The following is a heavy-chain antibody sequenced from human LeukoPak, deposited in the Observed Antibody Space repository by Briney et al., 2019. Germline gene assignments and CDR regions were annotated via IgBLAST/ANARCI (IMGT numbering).Heavy chain of an antibody. D-gene: IGHD1-7*01. Sequence: GGSLRLSCAASGFTFSSYTMSWVRQAPGKGLEWVSTISAGGSTYYADSVKGRFTVSRDNSKDTLNLQMNTLRAEDTVVYYCAKDELEDWGQGTLVTVSS. CDR2: ISAGGST. CDR3: AKDELED. J-gene: IGHJ4*02. CDR1: GFTFSSYT. V-gene: IGHV3-23*01.